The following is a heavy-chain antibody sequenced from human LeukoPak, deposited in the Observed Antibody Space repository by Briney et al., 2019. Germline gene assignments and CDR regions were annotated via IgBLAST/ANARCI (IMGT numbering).Heavy chain of an antibody. CDR2: INSDGSDT. V-gene: IGHV3-74*01. J-gene: IGHJ4*02. D-gene: IGHD6-19*01. Sequence: GGSLRLSCAASGFTFSNYWMHWVRQAPGKGLVWVSRINSDGSDTNYADSVKGRFTVSRANAKNTLYLQVNSLRAEDTAVYYCARAGIAVTGTGIDYWGRGTLVTVSS. CDR3: ARAGIAVTGTGIDY. CDR1: GFTFSNYW.